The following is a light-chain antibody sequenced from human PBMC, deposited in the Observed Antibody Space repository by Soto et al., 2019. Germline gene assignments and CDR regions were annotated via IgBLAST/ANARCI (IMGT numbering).Light chain of an antibody. CDR3: HQYNGWPRT. CDR1: QSVGTH. Sequence: EIVLTQSPATLSLSPGERATLSCRTSQSVGTHLAWYQQKPGQAPRLLIYGASTRASGIPARFSGSGSGTEFTLTITSLQSEDFAVYYCHQYNGWPRTFGQGTKVDIK. J-gene: IGKJ1*01. V-gene: IGKV3-15*01. CDR2: GAS.